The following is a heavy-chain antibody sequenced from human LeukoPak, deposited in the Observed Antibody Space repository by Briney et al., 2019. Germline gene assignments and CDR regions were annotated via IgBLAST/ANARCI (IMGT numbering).Heavy chain of an antibody. Sequence: PSETLSLTCTVSGGSISSYYWSWIRQPAGKGLEWIGRIYTSGSTNYNPSLKSRVTMSVDTSKNQFSLKLSSVTAADTAVYYCARNYYDSSGITTYYFDYWGQGTLVTVSS. D-gene: IGHD3-22*01. CDR1: GGSISSYY. CDR2: IYTSGST. V-gene: IGHV4-4*07. J-gene: IGHJ4*02. CDR3: ARNYYDSSGITTYYFDY.